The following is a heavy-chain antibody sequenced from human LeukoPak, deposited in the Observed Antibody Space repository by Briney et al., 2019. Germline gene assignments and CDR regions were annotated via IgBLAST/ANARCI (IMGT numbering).Heavy chain of an antibody. CDR2: ISYDGSNK. D-gene: IGHD5-18*01. CDR1: GFTFSSYG. J-gene: IGHJ4*02. Sequence: GGSLRLSCAASGFTFSSYGMHWVRQAPGKGLEWVAVISYDGSNKYYADSVKGRFTVSRDSSKNTVYLQMNSLRVEDTAVYYCARAFWVDTAMVPDYWGQGTLVTVSS. V-gene: IGHV3-30*03. CDR3: ARAFWVDTAMVPDY.